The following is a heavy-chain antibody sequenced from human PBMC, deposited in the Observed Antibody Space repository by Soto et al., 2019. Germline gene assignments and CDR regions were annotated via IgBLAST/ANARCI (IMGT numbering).Heavy chain of an antibody. CDR2: IGIGSSTK. J-gene: IGHJ6*02. CDR1: GFTFRNYG. CDR3: AKGRSYYYYYGVDV. V-gene: IGHV3-48*01. Sequence: GGSLRLSCAASGFTFRNYGMNWVRQAPGKGLEWVSYIGIGSSTKYYADSVKGRFTISRDNAKNSLYLQMNSLRAEDTALYYCAKGRSYYYYYGVDVWGQGTTVTSP.